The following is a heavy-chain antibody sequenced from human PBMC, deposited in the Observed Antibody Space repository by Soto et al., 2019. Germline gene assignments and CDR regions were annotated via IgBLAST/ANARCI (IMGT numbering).Heavy chain of an antibody. D-gene: IGHD6-6*01. J-gene: IGHJ5*02. V-gene: IGHV3-23*01. Sequence: AGGSLRLSCAASGFTFSSYSMNWVRQAPGKGLEWVSYISGSGGSTYYADSVKGRFTISRDNSKNTLYLQMNSLRAEDTAVYYCAKTPSIAARGPWFDPWGQGTLVTVSS. CDR1: GFTFSSYS. CDR2: ISGSGGST. CDR3: AKTPSIAARGPWFDP.